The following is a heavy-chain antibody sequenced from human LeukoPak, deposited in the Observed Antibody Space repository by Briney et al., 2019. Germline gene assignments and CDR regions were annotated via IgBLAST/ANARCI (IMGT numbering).Heavy chain of an antibody. CDR3: ARHPKYSTGSTWLDP. V-gene: IGHV5-51*01. J-gene: IGHJ5*02. CDR1: GYSFSSYW. D-gene: IGHD2-8*02. Sequence: GESLKISRKGTGYSFSSYWIAWVRQMPGKGLEWIGIIYPGDSDDRYSPSFQGQVTISADKSIDTAYLQWNSLKASDTAMYYCARHPKYSTGSTWLDPWGQGTLVTVSS. CDR2: IYPGDSDD.